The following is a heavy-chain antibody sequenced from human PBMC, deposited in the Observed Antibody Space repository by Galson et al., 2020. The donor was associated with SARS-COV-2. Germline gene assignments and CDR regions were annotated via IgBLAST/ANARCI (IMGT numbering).Heavy chain of an antibody. CDR1: GASIRNPNFY. J-gene: IGHJ5*02. CDR2: ISYGGNT. CDR3: ARDQVQVWLREPRNWFDP. D-gene: IGHD5-18*01. Sequence: SETLSLTCSVSGASIRNPNFYWGWIRQSPGKGLEYIGTISYGGNTYYNPSLKSRVTMSVDASKNQFSLKLTSVTAADTAVYHCARDQVQVWLREPRNWFDPWGQGALVTVSS. V-gene: IGHV4-39*07.